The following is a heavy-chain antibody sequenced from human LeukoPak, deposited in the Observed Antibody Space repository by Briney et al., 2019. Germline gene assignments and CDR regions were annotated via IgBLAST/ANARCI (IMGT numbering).Heavy chain of an antibody. Sequence: TLSLTCTVSGASISSGGYYWSWIRQQPGKGLEWIGYSHYSGTTYYNTSLKSRVAISVDTSKNQFSLKLSSVTAADTAVYYCARDGPTSVLWGQGTLVTVSS. CDR1: GASISSGGYY. V-gene: IGHV4-31*03. J-gene: IGHJ4*02. D-gene: IGHD1-1*01. CDR2: SHYSGTT. CDR3: ARDGPTSVL.